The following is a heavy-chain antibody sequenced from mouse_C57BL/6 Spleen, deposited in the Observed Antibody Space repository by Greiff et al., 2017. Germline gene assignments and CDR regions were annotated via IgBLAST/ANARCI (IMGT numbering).Heavy chain of an antibody. Sequence: EVKVEESGGGLVQPGESLKLSCESNEYEFPSHDMSWVRKTPEKRLELVAAINSDGGSTYYPDTMERRFIISRDNTKKTLYLQMSSLRSEDTALYYCARSNYGNWYFDVWGTGTTVTVSS. CDR1: EYEFPSHD. CDR3: ARSNYGNWYFDV. CDR2: INSDGGST. J-gene: IGHJ1*03. V-gene: IGHV5-2*03. D-gene: IGHD2-5*01.